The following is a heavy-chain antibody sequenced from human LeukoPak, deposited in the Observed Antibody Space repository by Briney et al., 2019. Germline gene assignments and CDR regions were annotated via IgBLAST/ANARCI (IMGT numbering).Heavy chain of an antibody. CDR2: MNPNSGNT. D-gene: IGHD5-18*01. V-gene: IGHV1-8*01. J-gene: IGHJ5*02. Sequence: SVKVSCKASGCTFTSYDINRVRQATGQGLEWMGWMNPNSGNTGYAQKFQGRVTMTRNTSISTAYMELSSLRSEDTAVYYCARSSVDTAMVALVHWFDPWGQGTLVTVSS. CDR1: GCTFTSYD. CDR3: ARSSVDTAMVALVHWFDP.